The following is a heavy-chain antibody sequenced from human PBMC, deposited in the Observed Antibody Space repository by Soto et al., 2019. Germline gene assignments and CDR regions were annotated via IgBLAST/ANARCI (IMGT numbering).Heavy chain of an antibody. CDR3: ARSNPNIAFDV. CDR1: GGSMTYYY. J-gene: IGHJ3*01. D-gene: IGHD7-27*01. Sequence: SETLSLTCTVSGGSMTYYYWSWIRQPPGKGLEWIGYVYYSGSTNYNPSLKSRVTLSVDTSKNQFSLKLRSVTAADTAVYYCARSNPNIAFDVWGQGTMVTV. V-gene: IGHV4-59*01. CDR2: VYYSGST.